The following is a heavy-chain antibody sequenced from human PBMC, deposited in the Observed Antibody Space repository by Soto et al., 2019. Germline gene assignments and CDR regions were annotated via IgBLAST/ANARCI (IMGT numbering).Heavy chain of an antibody. J-gene: IGHJ2*01. CDR2: IWYDGSNK. CDR1: GFTFSSYG. CDR3: AAAETLGCFDL. Sequence: QVQMVESGGGVVQPGRSLRLSCAASGFTFSSYGMHWVRQAPGKGLEWVAVIWYDGSNKYYADSVKGRFTISRDNSKNTLYLQMNSLRAEDTAVYYCAAAETLGCFDLWGRGTLVTVSS. V-gene: IGHV3-33*01. D-gene: IGHD6-25*01.